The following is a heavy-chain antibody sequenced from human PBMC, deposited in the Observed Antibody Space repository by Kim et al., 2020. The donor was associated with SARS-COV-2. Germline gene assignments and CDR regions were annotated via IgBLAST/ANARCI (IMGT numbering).Heavy chain of an antibody. CDR1: GASITTFS. CDR3: VRSSRKSAVTRYWFDP. Sequence: SETLSLTCTVSGASITTFSWAWIRQSAGKGLEWIGHIYATGTTTHNPSLTSRLTISRDTSKNQFSLKLTSMTAADTAIYYCVRSSRKSAVTRYWFDPWG. J-gene: IGHJ5*02. V-gene: IGHV4-4*07. CDR2: IYATGTT. D-gene: IGHD4-17*01.